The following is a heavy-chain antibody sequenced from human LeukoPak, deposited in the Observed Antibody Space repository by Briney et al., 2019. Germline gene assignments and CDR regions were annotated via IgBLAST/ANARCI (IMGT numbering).Heavy chain of an antibody. J-gene: IGHJ4*02. D-gene: IGHD4-23*01. CDR3: ARDIYGGFDY. CDR2: IYYSGST. V-gene: IGHV4-59*01. Sequence: SETLSLTCTVSGGPISSYYWSWIRQPPGKGLEWIGYIYYSGSTNYNPSLKSRVTISVDTSKNQFSLKLSSVTAADTAVYYCARDIYGGFDYWGQGTLVTVSS. CDR1: GGPISSYY.